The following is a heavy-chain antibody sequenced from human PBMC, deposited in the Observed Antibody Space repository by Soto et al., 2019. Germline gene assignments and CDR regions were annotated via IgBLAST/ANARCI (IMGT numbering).Heavy chain of an antibody. Sequence: EVQLVESGGGLVQPGGSLRLSCAASGFTFSTYSMNWVRQAPGKGLEWVSYISSRSYTIYYLDSVKGRFTISRDNARNSLYLPMNSLRDEDRGVYYCARGGSSSDNGMDVWGQGTTVTVSS. V-gene: IGHV3-48*02. CDR2: ISSRSYTI. D-gene: IGHD6-6*01. CDR1: GFTFSTYS. CDR3: ARGGSSSDNGMDV. J-gene: IGHJ6*02.